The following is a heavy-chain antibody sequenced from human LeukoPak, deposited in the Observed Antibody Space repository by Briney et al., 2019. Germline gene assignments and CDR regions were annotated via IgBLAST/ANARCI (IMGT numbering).Heavy chain of an antibody. V-gene: IGHV3-23*01. CDR1: GFTFSSYA. CDR2: ISGRGGST. D-gene: IGHD5/OR15-5a*01. Sequence: GGSLRLSCAASGFTFSSYAMSWVRQAPGKGLEWVSGISGRGGSTYYADSVKGRFTISRDISKNTLYLQMNSLTVEDTAVYYCAKDIGVYEGDYFDYWGQGTLVTVSS. CDR3: AKDIGVYEGDYFDY. J-gene: IGHJ4*02.